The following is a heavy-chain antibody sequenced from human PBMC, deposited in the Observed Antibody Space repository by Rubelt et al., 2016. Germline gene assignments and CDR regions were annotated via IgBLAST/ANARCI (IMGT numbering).Heavy chain of an antibody. D-gene: IGHD2-21*02. CDR3: AKGGNVVVTARLYYFDY. J-gene: IGHJ4*02. CDR2: IRYDGSNK. Sequence: QVQLVESGGGVVQPGGSLRLSCAASGFTFSSYGMHWVRQAPGKGLEWVAFIRYDGSNKYYADSVKCRFTISRDNSKNTLDLQMNSLRAEDTAVYYCAKGGNVVVTARLYYFDYWGQGTLVTVSS. CDR1: GFTFSSYG. V-gene: IGHV3-30*02.